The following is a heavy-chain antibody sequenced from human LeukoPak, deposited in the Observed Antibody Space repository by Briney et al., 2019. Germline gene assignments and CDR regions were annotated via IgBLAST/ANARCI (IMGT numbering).Heavy chain of an antibody. D-gene: IGHD3-10*01. CDR2: IRSKAYGGTT. V-gene: IGHV3-49*04. CDR3: TRGYGSGLDY. J-gene: IGHJ4*02. Sequence: PGGSLRLSCTASGFTFGDYAMSWVRQAPGKGLEWVGFIRSKAYGGTTEYAASVKGRFTISRDDSKSIAYLQMNSLKTEDTAVYYCTRGYGSGLDYWGQGTLVTVSS. CDR1: GFTFGDYA.